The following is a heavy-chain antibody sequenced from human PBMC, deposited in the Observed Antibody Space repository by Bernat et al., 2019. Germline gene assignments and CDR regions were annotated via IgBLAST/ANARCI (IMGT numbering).Heavy chain of an antibody. CDR2: ISSSSRYI. CDR3: ARDRAGGRFLEWPTLYYMDV. Sequence: EVQLVESGGGLVKPGGSLRLSCAASGFTFSSYSMNWVRQAPGKGLEWVSSISSSSRYIYYADSVKGRFTISRDNAKNSLYLQMNSLRAEDTAVYYCARDRAGGRFLEWPTLYYMDVWGKGTTVTVSS. J-gene: IGHJ6*03. D-gene: IGHD3-3*01. CDR1: GFTFSSYS. V-gene: IGHV3-21*01.